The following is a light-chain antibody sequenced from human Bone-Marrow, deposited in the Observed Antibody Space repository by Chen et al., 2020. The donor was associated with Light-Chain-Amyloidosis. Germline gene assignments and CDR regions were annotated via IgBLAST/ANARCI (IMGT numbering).Light chain of an antibody. J-gene: IGLJ3*02. Sequence: NFMLTQPHSVSESPGKTVIISCTRSSGSIATNYVQWYQQRPGSSPTTVIYEDDQRPSGFPDRFSGSIDRSSNSASLTISGLKTEDEDDYCCQSYQGSSQGVFGGGTKLTVL. CDR2: EDD. V-gene: IGLV6-57*01. CDR1: SGSIATNY. CDR3: QSYQGSSQGV.